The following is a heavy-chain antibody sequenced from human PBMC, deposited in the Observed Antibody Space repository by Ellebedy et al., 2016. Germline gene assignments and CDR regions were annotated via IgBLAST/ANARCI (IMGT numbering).Heavy chain of an antibody. CDR1: GYSFTSYW. V-gene: IGHV5-51*01. J-gene: IGHJ4*02. D-gene: IGHD2-21*01. CDR2: IYPGDSDT. Sequence: GGSLRLSXKGSGYSFTSYWIGWVRQMPGKGLEWMGIIYPGDSDTRYSPSFQGQVTISADKSISTAYLQWSSLKASDTAMYYCARSDYCGPSSCYFHFWGQGTLVTVSS. CDR3: ARSDYCGPSSCYFHF.